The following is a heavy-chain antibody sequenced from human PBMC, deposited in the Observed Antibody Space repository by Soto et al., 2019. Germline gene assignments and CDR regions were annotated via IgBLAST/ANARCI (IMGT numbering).Heavy chain of an antibody. CDR2: ISPYTGNT. D-gene: IGHD3-16*01. CDR3: VMVDNYVTPTPQDV. V-gene: IGHV1-18*01. Sequence: QVPLVQSGDEVKKPGASVKVSCKASGYIFVNYGIAWVRQAPGQGLEWMGWISPYTGNTHSATKVQGRLTMTTDTSTSTAYMDLRSLTSDDTAVYYCVMVDNYVTPTPQDVWGQGTTVTVSS. CDR1: GYIFVNYG. J-gene: IGHJ6*02.